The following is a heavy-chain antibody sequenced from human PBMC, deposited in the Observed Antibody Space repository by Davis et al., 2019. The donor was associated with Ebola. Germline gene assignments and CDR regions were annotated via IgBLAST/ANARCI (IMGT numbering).Heavy chain of an antibody. J-gene: IGHJ4*02. CDR3: VALYGGQDY. Sequence: SETLSLTCAVYGGSFSSYYWSWIRQPPGKGLEWIGYIYYSGSTNYNPSLKSRVTISVDTSKNQFSLKLSSVTAADTAVYYCVALYGGQDYWGQGTLVTVSS. CDR2: IYYSGST. D-gene: IGHD4-23*01. V-gene: IGHV4-59*01. CDR1: GGSFSSYY.